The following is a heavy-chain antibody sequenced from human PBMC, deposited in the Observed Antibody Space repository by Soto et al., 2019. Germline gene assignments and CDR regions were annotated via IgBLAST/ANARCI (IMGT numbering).Heavy chain of an antibody. CDR2: VYHSGST. D-gene: IGHD2-8*02. Sequence: SETLSLTCAVSGGSISTSNWWSWVRQPPGKGLEWIGEVYHSGSTNYNPSFKSRVAMSVDKSKNQFSLKLTSVTAADTAVYYRARDKITGLFDYWGQGTLVTVSS. J-gene: IGHJ4*02. CDR3: ARDKITGLFDY. CDR1: GGSISTSNW. V-gene: IGHV4-4*02.